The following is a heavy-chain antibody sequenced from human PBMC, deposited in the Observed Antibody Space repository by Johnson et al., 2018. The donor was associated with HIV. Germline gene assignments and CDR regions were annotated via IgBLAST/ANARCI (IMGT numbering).Heavy chain of an antibody. V-gene: IGHV3-30*18. Sequence: QVQLVESGGGVVQPGRSLRLSCAASGFTFSSYGMNWVRQAPGKGLEWVAVISYDGSDKYYADSVKGRFTISRYNSKNTLYLQMNSLRAEETAVYYCAKDLISQLLWFIRDGFDFWGQGTMVTVSS. D-gene: IGHD3-10*01. J-gene: IGHJ3*01. CDR2: ISYDGSDK. CDR3: AKDLISQLLWFIRDGFDF. CDR1: GFTFSSYG.